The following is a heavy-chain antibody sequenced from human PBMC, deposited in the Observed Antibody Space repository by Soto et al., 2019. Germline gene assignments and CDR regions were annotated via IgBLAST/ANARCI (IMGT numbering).Heavy chain of an antibody. J-gene: IGHJ5*02. CDR1: GYTFTSYG. CDR2: ISLSNGNT. D-gene: IGHD3-16*01. Sequence: QVQLVQSGAEVKKPGASVKVSCKASGYTFTSYGFSWVRQAPGQGLEWLGWISLSNGNTTYAQKLQGRVTMTTDTSTSTAYMELRSLRSDDTAVYYCARDWAQSPSYYDYVWGSYVAFDPWGQGTLVTVSS. CDR3: ARDWAQSPSYYDYVWGSYVAFDP. V-gene: IGHV1-18*04.